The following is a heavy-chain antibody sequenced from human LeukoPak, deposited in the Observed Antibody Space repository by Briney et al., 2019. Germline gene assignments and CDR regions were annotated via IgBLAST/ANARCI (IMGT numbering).Heavy chain of an antibody. Sequence: SETLSLTCAVYGGSFSGYYWSWIRQPPGKGLEWIGEINHSGSTNYNPSLKSRVTISVDTSKNQFSLKLSSVTAADTAVYYCAGEALYCSGGSCLDYWGQGTLVTVSS. J-gene: IGHJ4*02. D-gene: IGHD2-15*01. CDR2: INHSGST. V-gene: IGHV4-34*01. CDR1: GGSFSGYY. CDR3: AGEALYCSGGSCLDY.